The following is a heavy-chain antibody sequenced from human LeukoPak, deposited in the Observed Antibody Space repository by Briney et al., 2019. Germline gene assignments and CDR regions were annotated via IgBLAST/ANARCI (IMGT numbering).Heavy chain of an antibody. D-gene: IGHD2-2*01. CDR3: ARGGESYQNPFDY. V-gene: IGHV3-74*01. CDR1: GFSFSSYW. J-gene: IGHJ4*02. CDR2: VSGDGRSI. Sequence: GGSLRLSCAASGFSFSSYWMHWVRQAPGKGLAWVSRVSGDGRSIDYADSVKGRFTISRDNAKNTLWLQTNSLRAEGTAVYYCARGGESYQNPFDYWGQGTLVTVSS.